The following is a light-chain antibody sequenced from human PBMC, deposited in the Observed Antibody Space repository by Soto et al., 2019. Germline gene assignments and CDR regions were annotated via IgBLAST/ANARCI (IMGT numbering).Light chain of an antibody. CDR1: QSVSIN. CDR3: QEYDNWTGVGT. CDR2: GAS. J-gene: IGKJ1*01. Sequence: PGEISSLSCRASQSVSINLAWYQQKPGQAPRLLIYGASTRATGIPARFSGSGSGTEFTLTINSLQSEDFAVYYCQEYDNWTGVGTSGQGMQVEIX. V-gene: IGKV3-15*01.